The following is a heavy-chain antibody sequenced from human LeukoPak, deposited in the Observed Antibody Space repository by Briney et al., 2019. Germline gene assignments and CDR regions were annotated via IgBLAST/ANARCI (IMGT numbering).Heavy chain of an antibody. CDR1: GFTFSSYA. D-gene: IGHD3-22*01. V-gene: IGHV3-23*01. J-gene: IGHJ5*02. Sequence: SGGSLRLSCAASGFTFSSYAMSWVRQAPGKGLEWVSAISGSGGSTYYADSVKGRFTISRDNSKNTLYLQMNSLRAEDTAVYYCARARIDYYDSSGDWFDPWGQGTLVTVSS. CDR3: ARARIDYYDSSGDWFDP. CDR2: ISGSGGST.